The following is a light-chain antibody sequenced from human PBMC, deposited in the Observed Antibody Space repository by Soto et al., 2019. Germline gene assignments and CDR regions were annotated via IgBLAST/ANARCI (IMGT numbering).Light chain of an antibody. CDR2: WAS. Sequence: DLVMTQSPDSLAVSLGERATINCKSSQSVLYSSNNKNYLAWYQQKPGQPPKLLIYWASTRESGVPDRFSGSGSGADCTLTISSRPAEGVAVYFCQQYNSTPPTFGQGTKVEIK. CDR1: QSVLYSSNNKNY. J-gene: IGKJ1*01. CDR3: QQYNSTPPT. V-gene: IGKV4-1*01.